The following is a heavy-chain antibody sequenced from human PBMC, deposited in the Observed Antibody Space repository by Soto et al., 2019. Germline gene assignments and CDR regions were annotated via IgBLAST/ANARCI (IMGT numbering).Heavy chain of an antibody. V-gene: IGHV4-59*01. J-gene: IGHJ3*02. CDR2: IYYSGST. Sequence: PSETLSLTCTVSGGSISSYYWSWIRQPPGKGLKWIGYIYYSGSTNYNPSLKSRVTISVDTSKNQFSLKLSSVTAADTAVYYCARGEMATGDAFDIWGQGTMVTVSS. CDR3: ARGEMATGDAFDI. CDR1: GGSISSYY. D-gene: IGHD5-12*01.